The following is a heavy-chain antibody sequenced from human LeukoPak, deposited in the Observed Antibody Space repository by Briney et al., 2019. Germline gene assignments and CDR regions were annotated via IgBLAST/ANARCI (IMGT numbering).Heavy chain of an antibody. V-gene: IGHV1-46*01. D-gene: IGHD2-21*02. CDR1: GYTFTSYY. CDR2: INPSGGST. CDR3: ARGAYCGGDCYRAFDY. Sequence: ASVKVSCKASGYTFTSYYMHWVRQAPGQGLEWMGIINPSGGSTSYAQKFQGRVTMTRDMSTSTVYMELGSLRSEDTAVYYCARGAYCGGDCYRAFDYWGQGTLVTVSS. J-gene: IGHJ4*02.